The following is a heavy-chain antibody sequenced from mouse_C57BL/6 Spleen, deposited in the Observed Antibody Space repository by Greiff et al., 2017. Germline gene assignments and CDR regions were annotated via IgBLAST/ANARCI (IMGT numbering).Heavy chain of an antibody. Sequence: VQLQQSGAELVRPGASVTLSCKASGYTFTDYEMHWVKQTPVHGLEWIGAIDPETGGTAYNQKFKGKAILTADKSSSTAYMELRSLTSEDSAVYYCTRGGNYVWFAYWGQGTLVTVSA. D-gene: IGHD2-1*01. V-gene: IGHV1-15*01. J-gene: IGHJ3*01. CDR1: GYTFTDYE. CDR2: IDPETGGT. CDR3: TRGGNYVWFAY.